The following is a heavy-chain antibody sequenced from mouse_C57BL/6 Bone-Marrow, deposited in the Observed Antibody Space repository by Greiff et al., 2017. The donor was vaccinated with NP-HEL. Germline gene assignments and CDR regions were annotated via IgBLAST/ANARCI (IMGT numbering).Heavy chain of an antibody. CDR3: AQLYYALDY. V-gene: IGHV1-50*01. J-gene: IGHJ2*01. CDR1: GYTFTSYW. Sequence: QVQLQQPGAELVKPGASVKLSCKASGYTFTSYWMQWVKPRPGQGLEWIGEIDPSDSYTNYNQKFKGKATLTVDTSSSTAYMQLSSLTSEDSAVYYCAQLYYALDYWGQGTTLTVSS. D-gene: IGHD2-1*01. CDR2: IDPSDSYT.